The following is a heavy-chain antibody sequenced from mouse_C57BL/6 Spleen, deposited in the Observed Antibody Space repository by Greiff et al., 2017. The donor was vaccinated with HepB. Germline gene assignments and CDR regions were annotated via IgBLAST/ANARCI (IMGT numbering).Heavy chain of an antibody. CDR1: GFNIKDYY. D-gene: IGHD3-2*02. CDR2: IDPEDGDT. J-gene: IGHJ4*01. Sequence: DVKLQESGAELVRPGASVKLSCTASGFNIKDYYMHWVKQRPEQGLEWIGRIDPEDGDTEYAPKFQGKATMTADTSSNTAYLQLSSLTSEDTAVYYCTLDSSGSYYAMDYWGQGTSVTVSS. V-gene: IGHV14-1*01. CDR3: TLDSSGSYYAMDY.